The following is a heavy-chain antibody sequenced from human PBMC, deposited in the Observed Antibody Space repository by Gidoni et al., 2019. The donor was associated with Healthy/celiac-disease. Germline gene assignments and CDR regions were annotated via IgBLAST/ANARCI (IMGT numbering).Heavy chain of an antibody. J-gene: IGHJ3*02. V-gene: IGHV3-53*01. CDR2: ISSDAST. Sequence: EVQLVESGGGLIQPGGSLRLSCAASGFIVSSKYMSWVRQAPGKGLEWVSVISSDASTYYADSVKGRFTISRDNSKNTLYLQMNSLRGEDTAVYYCAREKYDILTGHDAFDIWGQGTMVTVSS. CDR1: GFIVSSKY. CDR3: AREKYDILTGHDAFDI. D-gene: IGHD3-9*01.